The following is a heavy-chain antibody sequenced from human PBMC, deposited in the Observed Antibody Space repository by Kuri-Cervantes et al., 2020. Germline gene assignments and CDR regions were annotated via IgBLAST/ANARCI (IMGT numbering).Heavy chain of an antibody. D-gene: IGHD2-8*01. J-gene: IGHJ4*02. CDR2: IYYSGST. CDR1: GGSISSFY. Sequence: SETLSLTCTVSGGSISSFYWNWIRQPPGKGLEWIGYIYYSGSTNYNPSLKSRVTMSVDTSKNQFSLKLSSVTAADTAVYYCARDNGYFDYWGQGSLVTVSS. V-gene: IGHV4-59*12. CDR3: ARDNGYFDY.